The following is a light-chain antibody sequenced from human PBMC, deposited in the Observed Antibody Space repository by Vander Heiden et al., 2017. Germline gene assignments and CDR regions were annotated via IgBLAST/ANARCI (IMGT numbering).Light chain of an antibody. Sequence: DIQMTQSPSTLSASVGDRVTITCRASQSISSWLAWYQQKPGKAPKLLIYKASSLESGVPSRFSGSGSGTEFTLTISSRQPDDFATYYCQQDNCYSDCTFGQGTKLEIK. CDR3: QQDNCYSDCT. CDR2: KAS. CDR1: QSISSW. V-gene: IGKV1-5*03. J-gene: IGKJ2*02.